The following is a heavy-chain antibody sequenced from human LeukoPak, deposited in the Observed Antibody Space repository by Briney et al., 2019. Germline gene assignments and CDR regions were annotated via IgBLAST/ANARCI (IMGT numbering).Heavy chain of an antibody. V-gene: IGHV1-18*01. Sequence: ASVKVSCKASGYTFTSYGISWVRQTPGQGLEWMGWITAYNDNTNYAQKLQGRVTMTTDTSTSTAYMELRSLRSDDTAVYYCARALLWFGEPSHIDYWGQGTLVAASS. CDR1: GYTFTSYG. D-gene: IGHD3-10*01. CDR3: ARALLWFGEPSHIDY. CDR2: ITAYNDNT. J-gene: IGHJ4*02.